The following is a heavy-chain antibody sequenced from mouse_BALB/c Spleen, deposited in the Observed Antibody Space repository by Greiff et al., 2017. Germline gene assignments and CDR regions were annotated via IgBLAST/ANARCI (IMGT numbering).Heavy chain of an antibody. Sequence: EVKLMESGPELVKPGASVKMSCKASGYTFTSYVMHWVKQKPGQGLEWIGYINPYNGGTNYNEKFKGKATLTSDNSSSTAYMELSSLTSEDSAVSYCERDNYGSSHYAMDYWGQGTSVTVSS. CDR3: ERDNYGSSHYAMDY. V-gene: IGHV1-14*01. J-gene: IGHJ4*01. CDR1: GYTFTSYV. D-gene: IGHD1-1*01. CDR2: INPYNGGT.